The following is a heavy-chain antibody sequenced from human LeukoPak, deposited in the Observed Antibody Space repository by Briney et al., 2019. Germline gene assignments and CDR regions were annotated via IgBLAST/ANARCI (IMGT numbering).Heavy chain of an antibody. V-gene: IGHV3-53*01. D-gene: IGHD1-20*01. CDR3: ARGWYNWNY. CDR2: IYSGGTT. CDR1: GFTFSSDD. J-gene: IGHJ4*02. Sequence: GGSLRLSCAASGFTFSSDDMNWVRQAPGKGLEWVSLIYSGGTTYYADSVKGRFTISRDNSKNTLYLQMNSLRAEDTAVYYCARGWYNWNYWGQGTLVTVSS.